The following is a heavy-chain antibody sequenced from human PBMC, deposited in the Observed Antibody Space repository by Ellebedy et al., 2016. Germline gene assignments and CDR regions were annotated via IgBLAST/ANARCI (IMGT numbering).Heavy chain of an antibody. CDR1: GGSFSGYY. J-gene: IGHJ5*02. Sequence: SETLSLTXAVYGGSFSGYYWSWIRQPPGKGLEWIGEINHSGSTNYNPSLKSRVTISVDTSKNQFSLKLSSVTAADTAVYYCARGRGYCSGGSCRGFDPWGQGTLVTVSS. D-gene: IGHD2-15*01. V-gene: IGHV4-34*01. CDR3: ARGRGYCSGGSCRGFDP. CDR2: INHSGST.